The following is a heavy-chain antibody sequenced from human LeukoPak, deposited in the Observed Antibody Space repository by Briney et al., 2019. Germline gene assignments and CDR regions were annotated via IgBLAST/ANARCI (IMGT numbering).Heavy chain of an antibody. D-gene: IGHD6-6*01. CDR1: GGSFSGYY. Sequence: PSETLSLTCAVYGGSFSGYYWSWIRQPPGKGLEWIGEINHSGSTNYNPSLKSRVTISVDTSKNQFSLKLSSVTAADTAVYYCARDELSIAARPAYIDYWGQGTLVTVSS. CDR2: INHSGST. CDR3: ARDELSIAARPAYIDY. J-gene: IGHJ4*02. V-gene: IGHV4-34*01.